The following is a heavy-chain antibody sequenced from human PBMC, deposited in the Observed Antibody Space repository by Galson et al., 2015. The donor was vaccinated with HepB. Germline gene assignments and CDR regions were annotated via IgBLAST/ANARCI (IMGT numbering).Heavy chain of an antibody. Sequence: SLRLSCAGSGFIFRHHAMAWIRQAPGKGLEWVSGINGRGSTRSYSDAVKGRFSISRDTSKDTVLLQMDNLRAEDTAVYYCVKEGSWFGGDWFDPWGQGALVTVS. D-gene: IGHD3-16*01. CDR3: VKEGSWFGGDWFDP. J-gene: IGHJ5*02. CDR1: GFIFRHHA. V-gene: IGHV3-23*01. CDR2: INGRGSTR.